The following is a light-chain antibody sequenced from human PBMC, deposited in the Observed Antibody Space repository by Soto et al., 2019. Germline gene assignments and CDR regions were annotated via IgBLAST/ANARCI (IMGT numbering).Light chain of an antibody. CDR1: QDISNY. CDR3: QQFHNKPPT. J-gene: IGKJ1*01. V-gene: IGKV1-33*01. CDR2: DAS. Sequence: DIRMTQSPSSLSASVGDRVTITCQASQDISNYLNWYQQKPGKAPKLLIFDASNLETGVPSRFSGSGSGTDFSFTISSLQPEDIATYYCQQFHNKPPTLGQGTKVDIK.